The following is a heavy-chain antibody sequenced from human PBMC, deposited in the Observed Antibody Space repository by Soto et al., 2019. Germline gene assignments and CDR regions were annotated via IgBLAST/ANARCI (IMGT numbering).Heavy chain of an antibody. Sequence: SETLSLTCTVSGGSISIGGYYWSCIRQHPGKGLEWIGYIYYSGSTYYNPSLKSRVTISVDTSKNQFSLKLSSVTAADTAVYYCARNRGGLGYYYGMDVWGQGTTVTVSS. CDR1: GGSISIGGYY. CDR3: ARNRGGLGYYYGMDV. J-gene: IGHJ6*02. D-gene: IGHD3-10*01. CDR2: IYYSGST. V-gene: IGHV4-31*03.